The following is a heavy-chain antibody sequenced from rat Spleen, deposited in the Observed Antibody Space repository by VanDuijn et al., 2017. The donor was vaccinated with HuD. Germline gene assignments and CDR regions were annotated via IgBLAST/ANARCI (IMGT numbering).Heavy chain of an antibody. CDR1: GFTFSDYA. D-gene: IGHD1-4*01. Sequence: EVQLVESGGGLVQPGNSLKLSCAASGFTFSDYAMAWVRQSPTKGLEWVASISTGGDYTYYRDSVKGRFSISRDNAKSTLYLQMDSLRSEDTATYYCARGTTPWGQGVMVTVSS. CDR2: ISTGGDYT. J-gene: IGHJ2*01. V-gene: IGHV5S23*01. CDR3: ARGTTP.